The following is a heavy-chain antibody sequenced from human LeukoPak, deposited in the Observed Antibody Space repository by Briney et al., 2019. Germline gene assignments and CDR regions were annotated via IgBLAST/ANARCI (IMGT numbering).Heavy chain of an antibody. Sequence: PGGSLRLSSAAPGFTFSDYSMNWVRQAPGKGLEWISYIGIDSGNTNYADSVKGRFTISGDKAKNSLYLQMNSLRVEDTAVYYCARDYKYAFDNWGQGTLVTVSS. D-gene: IGHD5-24*01. CDR1: GFTFSDYS. J-gene: IGHJ4*02. CDR2: IGIDSGNT. V-gene: IGHV3-48*01. CDR3: ARDYKYAFDN.